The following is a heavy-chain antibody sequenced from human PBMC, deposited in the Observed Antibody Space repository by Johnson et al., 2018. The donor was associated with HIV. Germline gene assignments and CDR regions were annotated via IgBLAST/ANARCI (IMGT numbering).Heavy chain of an antibody. J-gene: IGHJ3*02. D-gene: IGHD7-27*01. Sequence: MLLVESGGGVVQPGRSLRLSCAASGFTFSSYAMSWVRQAPGKGLEWVSGISGSGDNTYYADSVKGRFTISRDNSRNTLYLQMNSLTAEDTAVYYCAKDQVAVGTGEYAFDIWGQGTMVTVSS. V-gene: IGHV3-23*04. CDR3: AKDQVAVGTGEYAFDI. CDR1: GFTFSSYA. CDR2: ISGSGDNT.